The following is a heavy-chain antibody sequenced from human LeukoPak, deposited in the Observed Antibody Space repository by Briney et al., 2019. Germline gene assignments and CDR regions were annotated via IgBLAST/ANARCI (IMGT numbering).Heavy chain of an antibody. Sequence: ASVKVSCKVFGYTLTELSMHWVRQAPGKGLEWMGGFDSEDGETIYAQKFQGRVTMTEDTSTNTAYMELSSLRSEDTAVYYCATDGVAVVWSRREIVAYALDIWGQGTMVTVSS. CDR2: FDSEDGET. CDR3: ATDGVAVVWSRREIVAYALDI. J-gene: IGHJ3*02. D-gene: IGHD3-3*01. V-gene: IGHV1-24*01. CDR1: GYTLTELS.